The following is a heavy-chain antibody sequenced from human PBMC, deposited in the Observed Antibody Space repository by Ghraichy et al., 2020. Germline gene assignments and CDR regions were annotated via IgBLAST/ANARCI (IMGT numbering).Heavy chain of an antibody. CDR2: ISYDGIYT. CDR3: TRDAYCGGDCYFHWYFDL. V-gene: IGHV3-30*04. Sequence: GGSLRLSCAASGFTFSSYAMHWVRQAPGKGLEWVAVISYDGIYTYFADSVKGRFTISRDNSKNTLYLQMNSLRPDDTAVYYCTRDAYCGGDCYFHWYFDLWCRSTLVTASA. CDR1: GFTFSSYA. J-gene: IGHJ2*01. D-gene: IGHD2-21*02.